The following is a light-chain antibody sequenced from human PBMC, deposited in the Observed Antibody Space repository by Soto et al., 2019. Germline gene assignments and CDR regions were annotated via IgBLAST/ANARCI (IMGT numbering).Light chain of an antibody. CDR3: QQRKSYPIT. CDR1: QDINTY. CDR2: AAS. Sequence: DIPLTQSPSFLSASVGDRVTITCRASQDINTYLACYQQKPGKAPKLLIFAASTLQNGVPSRFSGSGSGTEFTVTITSLQPEDFATYYCQQRKSYPITFGQGTRLEIK. J-gene: IGKJ5*01. V-gene: IGKV1-9*01.